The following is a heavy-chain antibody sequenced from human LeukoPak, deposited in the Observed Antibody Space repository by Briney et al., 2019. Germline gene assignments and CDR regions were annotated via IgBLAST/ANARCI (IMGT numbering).Heavy chain of an antibody. CDR1: GITISNYV. CDR3: AKRGVVIRVILVGFHKEAYYFDS. D-gene: IGHD3-22*01. CDR2: ISDSVGST. J-gene: IGHJ4*02. Sequence: GGSLRLSCAVSGITISNYVMCWVRPAPVKGLDWDAGISDSVGSTHYADSVKGRFTISRDNPKNTLYLQMNSLRAEDTAVYFCAKRGVVIRVILVGFHKEAYYFDSWGQGALVTVSS. V-gene: IGHV3-23*01.